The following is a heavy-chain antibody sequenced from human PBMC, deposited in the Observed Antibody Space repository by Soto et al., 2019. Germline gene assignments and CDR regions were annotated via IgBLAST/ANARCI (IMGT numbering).Heavy chain of an antibody. CDR1: GGSISDYY. V-gene: IGHV4-59*01. Sequence: SETLSLTCTVSGGSISDYYWSWIRQPPGKGLEWIGYISYSGSTNYKPSLKSRVTISLDTSKKQFSLKLSSVTAADTAVYYCARDRYNWNDVGAFDIWGQGTMVTVSS. J-gene: IGHJ3*02. D-gene: IGHD1-1*01. CDR2: ISYSGST. CDR3: ARDRYNWNDVGAFDI.